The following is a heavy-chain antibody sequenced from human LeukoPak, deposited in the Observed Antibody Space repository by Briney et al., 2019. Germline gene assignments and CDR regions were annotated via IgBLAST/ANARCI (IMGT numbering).Heavy chain of an antibody. V-gene: IGHV5-51*01. Sequence: GESLKISCKGSEYSFTSYWISWVRQMPGKGLEWMGIIYPDDSDTRYSPSFEGQVIISVDKSISTAYLQWSSLKASDTATYYCARHGHCTNGVCYSNYYYYMDVWGKGTTVTVSS. J-gene: IGHJ6*03. CDR2: IYPDDSDT. CDR1: EYSFTSYW. CDR3: ARHGHCTNGVCYSNYYYYMDV. D-gene: IGHD2-8*01.